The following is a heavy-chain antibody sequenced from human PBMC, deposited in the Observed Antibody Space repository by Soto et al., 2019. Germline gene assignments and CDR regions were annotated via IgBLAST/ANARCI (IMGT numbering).Heavy chain of an antibody. V-gene: IGHV4-39*01. Sequence: SETLSLTCSASDGSITSSSHFWGWVRQPPGKGLEWIGTIYFTGNTYYTPSLKSRLTMSIDTSKNEFSLRLNSVTAADTAVYYCAGQTFTIAAASYGRSNWFDPWGPGTLVTVSS. D-gene: IGHD6-25*01. CDR1: DGSITSSSHF. CDR2: IYFTGNT. CDR3: AGQTFTIAAASYGRSNWFDP. J-gene: IGHJ5*02.